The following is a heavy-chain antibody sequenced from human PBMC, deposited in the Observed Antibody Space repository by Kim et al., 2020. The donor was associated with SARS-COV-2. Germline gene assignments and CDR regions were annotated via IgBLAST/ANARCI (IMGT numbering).Heavy chain of an antibody. Sequence: GNPGYAQKFQGRVTMTRKTSKRATYMELGSLRSEDTAVYYCARGPKGFDPWGQGTLVTVSS. CDR2: GNP. CDR3: ARGPKGFDP. J-gene: IGHJ5*02. V-gene: IGHV1-8*01.